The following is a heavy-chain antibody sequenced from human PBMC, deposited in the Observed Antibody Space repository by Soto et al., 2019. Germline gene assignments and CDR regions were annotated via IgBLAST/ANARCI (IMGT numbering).Heavy chain of an antibody. J-gene: IGHJ4*02. V-gene: IGHV4-39*01. Sequence: QLQVQESGPGQVKPSQTLSLTCTVSGGSITSHHYYWGWIRQPPGKGLEWIGRIYSGGNTYYTPSLRSRLTIFVDTAKNLLSLKLSSVTAADSAIYYCGSGPSTTWIDNWGRGTQVSVSS. CDR2: IYSGGNT. CDR1: GGSITSHHYY. D-gene: IGHD2-2*01. CDR3: GSGPSTTWIDN.